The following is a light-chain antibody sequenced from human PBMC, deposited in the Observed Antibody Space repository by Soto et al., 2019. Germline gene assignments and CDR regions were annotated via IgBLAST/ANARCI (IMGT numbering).Light chain of an antibody. CDR1: QSISNY. Sequence: DIQMTQSPSSLSASVGDRVTITCRASQSISNYLNWYQQKPGKAPKLLIYGASILQSGVPSRFSGSGSGTDFTLTISSLQPEDFATYYCQQSYTIPRTFRQGTKVEIK. V-gene: IGKV1-39*01. CDR2: GAS. CDR3: QQSYTIPRT. J-gene: IGKJ1*01.